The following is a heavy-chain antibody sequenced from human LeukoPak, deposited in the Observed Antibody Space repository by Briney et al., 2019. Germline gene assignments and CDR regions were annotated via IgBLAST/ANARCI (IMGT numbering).Heavy chain of an antibody. CDR2: IYYSGST. Sequence: SETLSLTCTVSGGSISSGDYYWSWIRQPPGKGLEWIGYIYYSGSTYYNPSLKSRVTISVDTSKNQFSLKLSSVTAADTAVYYCARTYDFWSGYEARDALDIWGQGTMVTVSS. D-gene: IGHD3-3*01. J-gene: IGHJ3*02. V-gene: IGHV4-30-4*08. CDR3: ARTYDFWSGYEARDALDI. CDR1: GGSISSGDYY.